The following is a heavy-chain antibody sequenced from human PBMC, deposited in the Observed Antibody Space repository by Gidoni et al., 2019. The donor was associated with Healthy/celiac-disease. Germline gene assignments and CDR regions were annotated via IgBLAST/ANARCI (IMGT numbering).Heavy chain of an antibody. D-gene: IGHD3-3*01. CDR3: ASRPDVGVIIVWGGDGMDV. CDR2: IIPIFATP. J-gene: IGHJ6*02. Sequence: QVQLVQSGAEVKKPGSSVKVSCTASGGTFRSYALRCVRQAPGPGLQWMGGIIPIFATPNDAQKFQGRVRITADKSTIPAYMELSSLGSEDTAVYYCASRPDVGVIIVWGGDGMDVWGQGTTVTVS. CDR1: GGTFRSYA. V-gene: IGHV1-69*06.